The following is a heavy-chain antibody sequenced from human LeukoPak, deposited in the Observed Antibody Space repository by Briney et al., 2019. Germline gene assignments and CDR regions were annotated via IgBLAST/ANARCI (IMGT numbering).Heavy chain of an antibody. J-gene: IGHJ6*03. CDR1: GYTFTSYD. V-gene: IGHV1-8*01. CDR2: MNANSGNT. Sequence: ASVKVSCKASGYTFTSYDINWVRQATGQGREWMGWMNANSGNTGYAQKFQGRVTMTRNTSISTAYMELSSLRSEDTAVYYCARAPTYYDFWSGSYVYYYYMDVWGKGTTVTVSS. CDR3: ARAPTYYDFWSGSYVYYYYMDV. D-gene: IGHD3-3*01.